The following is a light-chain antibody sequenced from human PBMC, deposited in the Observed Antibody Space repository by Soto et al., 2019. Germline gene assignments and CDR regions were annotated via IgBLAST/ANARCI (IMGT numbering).Light chain of an antibody. CDR2: DVS. CDR3: QQYKNWPPHT. J-gene: IGKJ2*01. CDR1: QTLRTW. Sequence: DIQMTQSPSTLSASVGDRVTITCRASQTLRTWLAWYQQKPGKAPKLLIYDVSILQSGVPSRFSGSGSGTEFTLTISSLQSEDLGVYYCQQYKNWPPHTFGQGAKLESK. V-gene: IGKV1-5*01.